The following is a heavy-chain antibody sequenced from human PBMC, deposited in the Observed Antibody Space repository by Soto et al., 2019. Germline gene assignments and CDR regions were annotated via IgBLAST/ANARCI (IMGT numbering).Heavy chain of an antibody. J-gene: IGHJ3*02. CDR1: GFTFSSYS. CDR3: ARDLLTGTRNMAFDI. V-gene: IGHV3-48*02. Sequence: EVQLVESGGGLVQPGGSLRLSCAASGFTFSSYSMNWVRQAPGKGLEWVSYISSSSSTIYYADSVKGRFTISRDNAKNSLYLQMNSLRDEDTAVYYCARDLLTGTRNMAFDIWGQGTMVTVSS. D-gene: IGHD1-20*01. CDR2: ISSSSSTI.